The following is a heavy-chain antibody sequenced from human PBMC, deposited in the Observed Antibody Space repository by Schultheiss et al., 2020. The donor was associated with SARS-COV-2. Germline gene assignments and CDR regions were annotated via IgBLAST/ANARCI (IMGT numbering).Heavy chain of an antibody. Sequence: SETLSLTCAVSGGSISSYYWSWIRQPPGKGLEWIGYIYYSGSTYYNPSLKSRVTISVDKSKNQFSLKLSSVTAADTAVYYCARFPPNWYFDLWGRGTLVTVSS. CDR3: ARFPPNWYFDL. CDR1: GGSISSYY. J-gene: IGHJ2*01. V-gene: IGHV4-59*12. CDR2: IYYSGST.